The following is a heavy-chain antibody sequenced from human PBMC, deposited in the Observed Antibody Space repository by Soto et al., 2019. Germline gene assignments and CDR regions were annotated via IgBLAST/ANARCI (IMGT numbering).Heavy chain of an antibody. CDR3: ATDSSIFGVVKKYIDY. CDR2: FDPEDGET. CDR1: GYTLTELS. Sequence: ASVKVSCKVSGYTLTELSMHWVRQAPGKGLEWMGGFDPEDGETIYAQKFQGRVTMTEDTSTDTAYMELSSLRSEDTAVYYCATDSSIFGVVKKYIDYWGQGTLVTVSS. D-gene: IGHD3-3*01. V-gene: IGHV1-24*01. J-gene: IGHJ4*02.